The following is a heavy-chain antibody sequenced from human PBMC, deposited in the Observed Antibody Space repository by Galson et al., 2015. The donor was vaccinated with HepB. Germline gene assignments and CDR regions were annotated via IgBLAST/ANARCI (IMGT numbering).Heavy chain of an antibody. D-gene: IGHD1-26*01. CDR1: GGSISSSNW. J-gene: IGHJ2*01. CDR2: IYHSGST. Sequence: ETLSLTCAVSGGSISSSNWWSWVRQPPGKGLEWIGEIYHSGSTNYNPSLKSRVTISVDKSKNQFSLKLSSVTAADTAVYYCARDPTGELRSIRYFDLWGRGTLVTVSS. V-gene: IGHV4-4*02. CDR3: ARDPTGELRSIRYFDL.